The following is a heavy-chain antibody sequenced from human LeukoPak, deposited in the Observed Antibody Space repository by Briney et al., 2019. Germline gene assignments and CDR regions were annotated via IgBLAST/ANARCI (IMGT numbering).Heavy chain of an antibody. CDR2: IRYDGSNK. J-gene: IGHJ6*03. D-gene: IGHD3-10*01. CDR1: GFTFSSYG. CDR3: AKEFTRIAYYYGSGRDYYYMDV. Sequence: GGSLRLSWAAAGFTFSSYGMHWVSQAPGKVLEWVAFIRYDGSNKYYADSVKGRFTISRDNSKNTLYLQMNSLRAEDTAVYYCAKEFTRIAYYYGSGRDYYYMDVWGKGTTVTISS. V-gene: IGHV3-30*02.